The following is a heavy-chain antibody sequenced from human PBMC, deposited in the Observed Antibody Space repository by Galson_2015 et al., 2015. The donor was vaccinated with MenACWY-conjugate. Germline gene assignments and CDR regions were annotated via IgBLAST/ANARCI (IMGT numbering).Heavy chain of an antibody. D-gene: IGHD2/OR15-2a*01. Sequence: SLRLSCAASGFTFSNYAIHWVRQAPGKGLEWVAFIRNDGGLKYYADSVKGRFTISRDNSKNTLFLEMNNLSPEDTAMYYCAKEAGIWSPPADSGGQGTLGTVSS. CDR1: GFTFSNYA. J-gene: IGHJ5*01. CDR2: IRNDGGLK. CDR3: AKEAGIWSPPADS. V-gene: IGHV3-30*02.